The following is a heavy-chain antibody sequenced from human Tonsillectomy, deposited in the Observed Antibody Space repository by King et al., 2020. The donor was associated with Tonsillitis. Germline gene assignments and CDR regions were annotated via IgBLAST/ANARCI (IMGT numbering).Heavy chain of an antibody. J-gene: IGHJ4*02. Sequence: VQLVESGGGLVKPGGSLRLSCAASGFTFSDYYMSWIRQAPGKGLEWISYISSSGSSIYYADSVKGRFTISRDNAKNSLYLQMNSLRAEDTALYYCARGSAYCSSPSCYKAEGVDYWGQGTLVTVSS. D-gene: IGHD2-2*02. V-gene: IGHV3-11*01. CDR3: ARGSAYCSSPSCYKAEGVDY. CDR2: ISSSGSSI. CDR1: GFTFSDYY.